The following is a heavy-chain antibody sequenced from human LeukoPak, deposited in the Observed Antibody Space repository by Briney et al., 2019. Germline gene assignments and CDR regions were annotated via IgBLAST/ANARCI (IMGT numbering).Heavy chain of an antibody. J-gene: IGHJ4*02. CDR2: IYTSGST. CDR3: ARGPFYDFLSSYYFDY. V-gene: IGHV4-4*07. CDR1: GGSISSYY. Sequence: SETLSLTCTVSGGSISSYYWSWIRQPAGKGLEWIGRIYTSGSTNYNPSLKSRVTMSVDTSKNQFSLKLSSVTAADTAVYYCARGPFYDFLSSYYFDYWGQGTLVTVSS. D-gene: IGHD3-3*01.